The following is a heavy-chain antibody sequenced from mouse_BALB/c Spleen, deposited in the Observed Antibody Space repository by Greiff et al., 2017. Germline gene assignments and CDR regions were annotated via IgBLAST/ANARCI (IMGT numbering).Heavy chain of an antibody. J-gene: IGHJ3*01. V-gene: IGHV5-4*02. CDR3: ARDREGGYPRFAY. Sequence: EVQRVESGGGLVKPGGSLKLSCAASGLTFSDYYMYWVRQTPEKRLEWVATISDGGSYTYYPDSVKGRFTISRDNAKNNLYLQMSSLKSEDTAMYYCARDREGGYPRFAYWGQGTLVTVSA. D-gene: IGHD2-2*01. CDR1: GLTFSDYY. CDR2: ISDGGSYT.